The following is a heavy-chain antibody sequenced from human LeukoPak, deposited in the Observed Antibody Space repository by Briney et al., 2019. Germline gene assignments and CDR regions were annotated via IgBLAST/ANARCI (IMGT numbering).Heavy chain of an antibody. CDR2: IYTSGST. CDR3: ARAGDVPSPWWELPYYFDY. CDR1: GGSISSGSYY. D-gene: IGHD1-26*01. J-gene: IGHJ4*02. V-gene: IGHV4-61*02. Sequence: SETLSLTCTVSGGSISSGSYYWSWIRQPAGKGLEWIGRIYTSGSTNYNPSLKSRVTISVDTSKNQFSLKLSSVTAADTAVYYCARAGDVPSPWWELPYYFDYWGQGTLVTVSS.